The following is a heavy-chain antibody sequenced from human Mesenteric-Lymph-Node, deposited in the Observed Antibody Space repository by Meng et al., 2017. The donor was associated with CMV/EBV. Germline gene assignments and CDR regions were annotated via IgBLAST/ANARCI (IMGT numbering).Heavy chain of an antibody. J-gene: IGHJ6*02. CDR3: AREGKSYWDYGMDV. CDR1: GFTFSDYY. Sequence: GGSLRLSCAASGFTFSDYYMNWIRQAPGKGLEWVSYISTSGSTIYYADSVKGRFTISRDNAKNSLYLQMNSLRAEDSAVYYCAREGKSYWDYGMDVWGQGTTVTVSS. V-gene: IGHV3-11*04. D-gene: IGHD2-8*02. CDR2: ISTSGSTI.